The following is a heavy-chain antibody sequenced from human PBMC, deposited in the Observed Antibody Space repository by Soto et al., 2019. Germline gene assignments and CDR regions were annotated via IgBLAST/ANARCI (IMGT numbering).Heavy chain of an antibody. J-gene: IGHJ6*02. CDR2: ISSSSSYI. V-gene: IGHV3-21*01. D-gene: IGHD3-10*01. CDR3: AREDDRGVISYYYGMDV. Sequence: EVQLVESGGGLVKPGGSLTLSCAASGFTFSSYSMNWVRQAPGKGLEWVSSISSSSSYIYYADSVKGRFTISRDNAKNSLYLQMNSLRAEDTAVYYCAREDDRGVISYYYGMDVWGQGTTVTVSS. CDR1: GFTFSSYS.